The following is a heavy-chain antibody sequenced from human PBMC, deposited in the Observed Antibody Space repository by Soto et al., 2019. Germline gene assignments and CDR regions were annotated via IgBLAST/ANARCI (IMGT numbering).Heavy chain of an antibody. D-gene: IGHD2-2*01. Sequence: GESLKISCKGSGYSFTSYWIGWVRQMPGKGLEWMGIIYPGDSDTRYSPSFQGQVTISADKSISTANLQWSSLKASDTAMYYCARSPPVKRAPSSPHIFDYWGQGTLVTVSS. J-gene: IGHJ4*02. CDR1: GYSFTSYW. CDR2: IYPGDSDT. CDR3: ARSPPVKRAPSSPHIFDY. V-gene: IGHV5-51*01.